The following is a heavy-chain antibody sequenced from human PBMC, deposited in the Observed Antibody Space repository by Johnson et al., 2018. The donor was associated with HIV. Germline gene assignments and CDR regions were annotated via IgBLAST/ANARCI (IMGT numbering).Heavy chain of an antibody. J-gene: IGHJ3*02. Sequence: QVQLVESGGGVVQPVRSLRLSCAASGFTFSSYAMHWVRQAPGKGLEWVAVISYDGSNKYYADSVKGRFTISRDNSKNTLYLQMNSLLPEDTAVYYCAKSDSGYDAFDIWGQGTMVTVSS. CDR3: AKSDSGYDAFDI. CDR1: GFTFSSYA. D-gene: IGHD5-12*01. CDR2: ISYDGSNK. V-gene: IGHV3-30-3*02.